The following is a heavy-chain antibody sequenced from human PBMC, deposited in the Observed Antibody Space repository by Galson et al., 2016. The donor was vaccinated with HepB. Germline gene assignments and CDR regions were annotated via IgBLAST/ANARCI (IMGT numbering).Heavy chain of an antibody. CDR3: ARDRDAFMASYYYYGMDV. V-gene: IGHV1-46*01. D-gene: IGHD3-3*02. CDR1: GGIFRNYH. Sequence: SVKVSCKASGGIFRNYHISWVRQAPGQGLEWMGAINPRGGGTTYAQKFQGRVTLIRDTSTSTTYMELSSLRSEDTAVYFCARDRDAFMASYYYYGMDVWGQGTTVTVSS. CDR2: INPRGGGT. J-gene: IGHJ6*02.